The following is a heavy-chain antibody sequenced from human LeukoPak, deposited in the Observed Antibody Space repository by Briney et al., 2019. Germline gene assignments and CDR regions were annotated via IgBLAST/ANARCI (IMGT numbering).Heavy chain of an antibody. CDR2: ISHSGTTI. Sequence: GGSLRLSCAASGFTFSSYSMNWVRQGPGKGLEWGSFISHSGTTITYADSVKGRFTISRDNAKNSLYLQMNTLRAEDTAVYYCARGGTYWYFDLWGRGTLVTVSS. V-gene: IGHV3-48*01. J-gene: IGHJ2*01. CDR3: ARGGTYWYFDL. D-gene: IGHD3-16*01. CDR1: GFTFSSYS.